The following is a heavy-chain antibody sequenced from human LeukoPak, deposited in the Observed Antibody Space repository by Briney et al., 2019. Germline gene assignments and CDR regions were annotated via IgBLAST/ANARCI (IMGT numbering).Heavy chain of an antibody. CDR1: GGTFSSYA. CDR2: IIPIFGTA. V-gene: IGHV1-69*05. CDR3: ARGTLGYWFDP. Sequence: ASVKVSCKASGGTFSSYAISWVLQAPGQGLEWMGRIIPIFGTANYAQKFQGRVTITTDESTSTAYMELSSLRSEDTAVYYCARGTLGYWFDPWGQGTLVTVSS. J-gene: IGHJ5*02. D-gene: IGHD1-1*01.